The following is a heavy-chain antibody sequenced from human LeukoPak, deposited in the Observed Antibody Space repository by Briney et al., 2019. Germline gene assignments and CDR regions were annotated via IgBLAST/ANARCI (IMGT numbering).Heavy chain of an antibody. V-gene: IGHV3-15*07. J-gene: IGHJ4*02. CDR3: TTERGLYGYGDYVGY. CDR1: GFTFSSYG. D-gene: IGHD4-17*01. CDR2: IKSKTDGGTT. Sequence: PGGSLRLSCAASGFTFSSYGMHWVRQAPGKGLEWVGRIKSKTDGGTTDYAAPVKGRFTISRDDSKNTLYLQMNSLKTEDTAVYYCTTERGLYGYGDYVGYWGQGTLVTVSS.